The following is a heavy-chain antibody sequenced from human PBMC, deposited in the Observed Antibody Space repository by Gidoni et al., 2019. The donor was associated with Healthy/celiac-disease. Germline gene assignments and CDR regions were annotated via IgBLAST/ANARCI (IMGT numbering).Heavy chain of an antibody. CDR3: TIGGGYSYG. CDR1: GFTFSGSA. V-gene: IGHV3-73*02. D-gene: IGHD5-18*01. J-gene: IGHJ3*01. Sequence: EVQLVESGGGLVQPGGSLKLSCAASGFTFSGSAMHWVRQASGKGLEWVGRIRSKANSYATAYAASVKGRFTISRDDSKNTAYLQMNSLKTEDTAVYYCTIGGGYSYGWGQGTMVTVSS. CDR2: IRSKANSYAT.